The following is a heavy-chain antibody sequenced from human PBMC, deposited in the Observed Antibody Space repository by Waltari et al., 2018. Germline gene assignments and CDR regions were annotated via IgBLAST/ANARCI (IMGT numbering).Heavy chain of an antibody. CDR1: GFTFSSYS. J-gene: IGHJ4*02. Sequence: EVQLVESGGGLVQPGGSLRLSCAASGFTFSSYSLTWVRQAPGKGLEWVSYISSSSSTIYYADSVKGRFTISRDNAKNSLYLQMNSLRAEDTAVYYCWGAAAGTGVENWGQGTLVTVSS. CDR2: ISSSSSTI. CDR3: WGAAAGTGVEN. D-gene: IGHD6-13*01. V-gene: IGHV3-48*04.